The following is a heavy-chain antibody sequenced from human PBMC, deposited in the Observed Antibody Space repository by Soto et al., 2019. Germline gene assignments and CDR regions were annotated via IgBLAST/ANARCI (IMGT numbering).Heavy chain of an antibody. CDR1: GYTFTGYY. CDR3: ARGGGSSWNNYGMDV. Sequence: ASVKVSCKASGYTFTGYYIHWVRQAPGQGLEWMGWINPNSGGTNYAQKFQGWVTMTRDTSISTAYMELSRPSDDTAVYYCARGGGSSWNNYGMDVWGQGTTVT. V-gene: IGHV1-2*04. CDR2: INPNSGGT. D-gene: IGHD6-13*01. J-gene: IGHJ6*02.